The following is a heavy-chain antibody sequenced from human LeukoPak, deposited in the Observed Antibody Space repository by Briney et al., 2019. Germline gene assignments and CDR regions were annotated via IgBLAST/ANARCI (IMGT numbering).Heavy chain of an antibody. CDR1: GGTFSSYA. CDR2: IIPIFGTA. Sequence: SVKVSCKASGGTFSSYAISWVRQAPGQGLEWMGGIIPIFGTANYAQKFQGRVTITADESTSTAYIELSSLRSEDTAVYYCASSPIFGVVTHLYYFDYWGQGTLDTVSS. CDR3: ASSPIFGVVTHLYYFDY. V-gene: IGHV1-69*13. J-gene: IGHJ4*02. D-gene: IGHD3-3*01.